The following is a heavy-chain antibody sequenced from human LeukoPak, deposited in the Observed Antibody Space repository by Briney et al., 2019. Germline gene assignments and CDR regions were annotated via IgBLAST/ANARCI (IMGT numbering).Heavy chain of an antibody. Sequence: GGSLRLSCAASGFTFSNYEMNWVRQAPGKGLEWVSYISSSGNTIYDADSVKGRFTISRDNAKNSLYLQMNSLRAEDTAVYYCARDTGSGYSDGFDIWGQGTMVTVSS. V-gene: IGHV3-48*03. CDR2: ISSSGNTI. CDR1: GFTFSNYE. D-gene: IGHD3-22*01. J-gene: IGHJ3*02. CDR3: ARDTGSGYSDGFDI.